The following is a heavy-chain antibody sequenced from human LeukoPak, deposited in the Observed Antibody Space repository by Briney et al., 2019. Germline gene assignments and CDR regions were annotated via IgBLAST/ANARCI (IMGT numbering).Heavy chain of an antibody. J-gene: IGHJ6*03. V-gene: IGHV4-59*01. CDR3: ARSRSDYADYYYYYMDV. D-gene: IGHD4-17*01. CDR1: GGSISSYY. Sequence: SETLSLTCTVSGGSISSYYWSWIRQPPGKGLEWIGYIYYSGSTNYNPSLKSRVTISVDTSKNQFSLKLRSVTAADTAVYYCARSRSDYADYYYYYMDVWGKGTTVTISS. CDR2: IYYSGST.